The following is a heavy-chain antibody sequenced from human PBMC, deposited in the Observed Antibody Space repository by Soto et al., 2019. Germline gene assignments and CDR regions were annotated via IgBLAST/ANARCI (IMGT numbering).Heavy chain of an antibody. V-gene: IGHV4-30-4*01. CDR1: GGSISSGDYY. CDR3: ARVGIVGATNQLDY. D-gene: IGHD1-26*01. J-gene: IGHJ4*02. Sequence: PSETLSLTCTVSGGSISSGDYYWSWIRQPPGKGLEWIGYIYYSGSTYYNPSLKSRVTISVDTSKNQFSLKLSSVTAADTAVYYCARVGIVGATNQLDYWGQGTLVTVSS. CDR2: IYYSGST.